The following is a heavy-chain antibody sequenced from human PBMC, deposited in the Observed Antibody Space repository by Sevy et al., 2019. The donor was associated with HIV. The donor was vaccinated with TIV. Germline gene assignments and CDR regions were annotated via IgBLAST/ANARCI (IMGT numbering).Heavy chain of an antibody. CDR1: GFTFSSYA. V-gene: IGHV3-30*04. D-gene: IGHD3-9*01. CDR2: ISYDGSNK. Sequence: GGSLRLSCAASGFTFSSYAMHWVRQAPGKGLEWVAVISYDGSNKYYADSVKGRFTISRDNSKNTLYLQMNSLRAEDTAEYYCARDKYDILTGRTPYYGMDVWGQGTTVTVSS. J-gene: IGHJ6*02. CDR3: ARDKYDILTGRTPYYGMDV.